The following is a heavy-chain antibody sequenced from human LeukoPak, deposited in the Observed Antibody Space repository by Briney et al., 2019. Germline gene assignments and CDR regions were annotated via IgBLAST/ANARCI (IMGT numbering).Heavy chain of an antibody. CDR1: ADSLSSGGHY. Sequence: SETLSLTCTVSADSLSSGGHYWAWIRQFPGKGLESIGFIHHSGRSRHNPSLKDRVAISVDTSRKQLALKLSSVTAADTAMYYCARGGNRFGGFYFDYRGQGIQVIVPS. V-gene: IGHV4-31*03. CDR2: IHHSGRS. D-gene: IGHD3-10*01. CDR3: ARGGNRFGGFYFDY. J-gene: IGHJ4*02.